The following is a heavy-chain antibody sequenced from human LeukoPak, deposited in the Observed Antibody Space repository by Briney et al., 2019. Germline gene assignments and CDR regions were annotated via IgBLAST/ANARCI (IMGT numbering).Heavy chain of an antibody. CDR3: ARVQWLRRRVYYYYGMDV. CDR2: INPSGGST. V-gene: IGHV1-46*01. D-gene: IGHD5-12*01. CDR1: GGTFSSYA. J-gene: IGHJ6*02. Sequence: ASVKVSCKASGGTFSSYAISWVRQAPGQGLEWMGLINPSGGSTSYAQKFQGRVTMTRDTSTSTVYMELSSLRSEDTAVYYCARVQWLRRRVYYYYGMDVWGQGTTVTVSS.